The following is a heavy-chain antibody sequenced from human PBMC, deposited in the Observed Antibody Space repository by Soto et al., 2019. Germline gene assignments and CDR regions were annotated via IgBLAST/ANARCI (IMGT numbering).Heavy chain of an antibody. CDR2: IYYSGST. D-gene: IGHD2-15*01. CDR3: ARDPVVVVAATLGGMDV. V-gene: IGHV4-31*02. CDR1: GGSISSGGYY. Sequence: SETLSLTWTVSGGSISSGGYYWCWIRQHPGKGLEWIGYIYYSGSTYYNPSLKSRVTISVDTSKNQFSLKLSSVTAADTAVYYCARDPVVVVAATLGGMDVWGQGTTVTVSS. J-gene: IGHJ6*02.